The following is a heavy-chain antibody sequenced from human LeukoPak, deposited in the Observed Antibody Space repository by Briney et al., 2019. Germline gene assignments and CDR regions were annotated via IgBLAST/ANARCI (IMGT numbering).Heavy chain of an antibody. CDR3: ASDASLCGGDCYPYWYFDL. D-gene: IGHD2-21*02. CDR2: ISSSSSYI. J-gene: IGHJ2*01. Sequence: GGSLRLSCAASGFTFSSYAMNWVRQAPGKGLEWASSISSSSSYIYYADSVKGRFTISRDNAKNSLYLQMNSLRAEDTAVYYCASDASLCGGDCYPYWYFDLWGRGTLVTVSS. V-gene: IGHV3-21*01. CDR1: GFTFSSYA.